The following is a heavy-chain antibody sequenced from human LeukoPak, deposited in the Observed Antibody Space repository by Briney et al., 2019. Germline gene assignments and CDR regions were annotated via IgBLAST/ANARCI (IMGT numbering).Heavy chain of an antibody. D-gene: IGHD6-13*01. CDR3: AKYSSSWYYFDY. CDR2: ISGDDGST. CDR1: GFTFDDYA. J-gene: IGHJ4*02. V-gene: IGHV3-43*02. Sequence: GGSLRLSCAASGFTFDDYAMHWVRQAPGKGLEWVSLISGDDGSTYYADSVKGRFTISRDNSKNSLYLQMNSLRTEDTALYYCAKYSSSWYYFDYWGQGTLVTVSS.